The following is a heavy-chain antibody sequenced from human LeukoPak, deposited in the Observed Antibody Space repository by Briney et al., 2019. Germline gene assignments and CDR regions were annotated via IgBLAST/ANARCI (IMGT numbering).Heavy chain of an antibody. Sequence: SVKVSCKASGGTFSSYAISWVRQAPGQGLEWMGGIIPIFGTANYAQKFQGRVTITADESTSTAYMELSSLRSEDTAVYYCASGYCSSTSCYISYYYYMDVWGKGTTVTVSS. D-gene: IGHD2-2*03. CDR2: IIPIFGTA. CDR1: GGTFSSYA. CDR3: ASGYCSSTSCYISYYYYMDV. J-gene: IGHJ6*03. V-gene: IGHV1-69*01.